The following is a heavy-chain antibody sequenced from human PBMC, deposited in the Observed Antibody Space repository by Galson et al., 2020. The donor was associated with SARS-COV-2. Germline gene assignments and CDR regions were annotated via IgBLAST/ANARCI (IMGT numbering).Heavy chain of an antibody. Sequence: GGSLRLSCAASGFTFDDYAMHWVRQAPGKGLEWVSGISWNSGSIGYADSVKGRFTISRDNAKNSLYLQMNSLRAEDTALYYCAKDLKASSVYWGQGTLVTVSS. CDR2: ISWNSGSI. CDR3: AKDLKASSVY. CDR1: GFTFDDYA. D-gene: IGHD6-19*01. V-gene: IGHV3-9*01. J-gene: IGHJ4*02.